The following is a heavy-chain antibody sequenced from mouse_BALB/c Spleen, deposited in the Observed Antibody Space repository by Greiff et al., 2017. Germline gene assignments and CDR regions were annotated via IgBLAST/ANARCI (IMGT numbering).Heavy chain of an antibody. V-gene: IGHV5-6-3*01. Sequence: EVQLVESGGGLVQPGGSLKLSCAASGFTFSSYGMSWVRQTPDKRLELVATINSNGGSTYYPDSVKGRFTISRDNAKNTLYLQMSSLKSEDTAMYYCARAFTGAYWGQGTLVTVSA. J-gene: IGHJ3*01. CDR1: GFTFSSYG. CDR3: ARAFTGAY. D-gene: IGHD1-1*01. CDR2: INSNGGST.